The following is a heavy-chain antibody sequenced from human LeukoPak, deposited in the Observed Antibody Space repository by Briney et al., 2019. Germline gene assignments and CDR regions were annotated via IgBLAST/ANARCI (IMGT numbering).Heavy chain of an antibody. V-gene: IGHV3-48*01. J-gene: IGHJ4*02. CDR3: AREANGYSSGLDY. CDR1: GFTFSSYT. D-gene: IGHD5-18*01. CDR2: ISRSGSTI. Sequence: GGSLRLSCAASGFTFSSYTMNWVRQAPGKGLEWVSYISRSGSTIYYADSLKGRSTISRDNGKNSLYLQMNSLRAEDTAVYYCAREANGYSSGLDYWGQGTLVTVSS.